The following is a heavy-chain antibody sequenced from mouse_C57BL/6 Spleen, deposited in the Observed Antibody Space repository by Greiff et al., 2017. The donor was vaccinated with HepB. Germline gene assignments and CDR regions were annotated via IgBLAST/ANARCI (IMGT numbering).Heavy chain of an antibody. CDR3: ARSALFSGDY. J-gene: IGHJ2*01. V-gene: IGHV1-64*01. CDR2: IHPNSGST. CDR1: GYTFTSYW. Sequence: VQLQQSGAELVKPGASVKLSYKASGYTFTSYWMHWVKQRPGQGLEWIGMIHPNSGSTNYNEKFKSKATLTVDKSSSTAYMQLSSLTSEDSAVYYCARSALFSGDYWGQGTTLTVSS. D-gene: IGHD4-1*01.